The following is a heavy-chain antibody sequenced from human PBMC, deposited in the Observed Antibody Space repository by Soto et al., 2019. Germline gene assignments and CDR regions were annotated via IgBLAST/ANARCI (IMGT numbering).Heavy chain of an antibody. J-gene: IGHJ6*02. D-gene: IGHD3-16*01. CDR1: GYTFTSYG. CDR3: ARDWGYHYGMDV. V-gene: IGHV1-18*01. CDR2: ISADKGNT. Sequence: VQLVQSGAEVKKPGASVKVCCKASGYTFTSYGISWVRQAPGQGLEWMGWISADKGNTNYAQKHQGRVTITTDTSTSTDYMELRSLRSDDTAVYYCARDWGYHYGMDVWGQGTTVTVSS.